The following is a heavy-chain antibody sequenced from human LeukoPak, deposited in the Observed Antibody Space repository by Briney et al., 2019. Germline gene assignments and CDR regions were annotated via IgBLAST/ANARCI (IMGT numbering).Heavy chain of an antibody. D-gene: IGHD3-3*01. V-gene: IGHV3-23*01. CDR2: ISNTGGNT. J-gene: IGHJ4*02. CDR3: AKGGDFIYLFDY. Sequence: GGSLRLSCAASGFTFITYAMTWVRQAPGKGLEWVSAISNTGGNTYYADSVRGRFTISRDNSKNTLYLQMNSLRADDTGVYYCAKGGDFIYLFDYWGQGTLVTVSS. CDR1: GFTFITYA.